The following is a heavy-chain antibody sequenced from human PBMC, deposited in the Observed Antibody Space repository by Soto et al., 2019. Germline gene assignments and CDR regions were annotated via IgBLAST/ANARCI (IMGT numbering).Heavy chain of an antibody. Sequence: ASVKVSCKASGYTFTTYGFSWVRQAPGQGLECVGWISASNGNTHYSQKFQGRVTMTTDTSTSTAYMELRSLTSGDTAVYYCASKPIYYNDGSGYYPMGFWGQGTLVTVSS. CDR1: GYTFTTYG. D-gene: IGHD3-22*01. V-gene: IGHV1-18*04. J-gene: IGHJ1*01. CDR3: ASKPIYYNDGSGYYPMGF. CDR2: ISASNGNT.